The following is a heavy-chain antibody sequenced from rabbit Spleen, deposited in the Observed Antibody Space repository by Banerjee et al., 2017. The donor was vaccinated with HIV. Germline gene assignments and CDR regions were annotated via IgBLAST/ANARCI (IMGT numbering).Heavy chain of an antibody. CDR2: IYTGNAKN. J-gene: IGHJ4*01. Sequence: QEQLEESGGDLVKPEGSLTLTCTASGFSFSSSYWICRVRQAPGKGLEWIGFIYTGNAKNYYASWAKGRFTISKTSSTTVTLQVTSLTAADTTTYFCTRDDGSGHYIDGYFNLWGPGTLVTVS. D-gene: IGHD1-1*01. CDR1: GFSFSSSYW. CDR3: TRDDGSGHYIDGYFNL. V-gene: IGHV1S45*01.